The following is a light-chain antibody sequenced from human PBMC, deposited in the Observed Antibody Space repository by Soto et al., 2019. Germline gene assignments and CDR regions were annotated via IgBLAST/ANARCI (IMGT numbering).Light chain of an antibody. CDR3: QQYGSSPPIT. CDR2: GAS. CDR1: QSIGSN. Sequence: EFVLTQSPGTLSLSPGERATLSCRASQSIGSNLAWYQQKFGQAPRLLIYGASSRATGIPDRFSGSGSGTDFTLTISRLEPEDFAVYYCQQYGSSPPITFGQGTRLEIK. J-gene: IGKJ5*01. V-gene: IGKV3-20*01.